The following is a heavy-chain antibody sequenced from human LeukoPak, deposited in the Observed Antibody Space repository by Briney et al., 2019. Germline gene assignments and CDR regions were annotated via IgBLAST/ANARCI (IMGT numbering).Heavy chain of an antibody. CDR1: GFTFDDYG. D-gene: IGHD4-23*01. V-gene: IGHV3-20*04. J-gene: IGHJ4*02. CDR2: INWNGGST. Sequence: PGGSLRLSCAASGFTFDDYGMGWVRQAPGKGLEWVSGINWNGGSTGYADSVKGRFTISRDNAKNSLYLQMNSLRAEDTALYYCAKAIRSTVVDPFDYWGQGTLVTVSS. CDR3: AKAIRSTVVDPFDY.